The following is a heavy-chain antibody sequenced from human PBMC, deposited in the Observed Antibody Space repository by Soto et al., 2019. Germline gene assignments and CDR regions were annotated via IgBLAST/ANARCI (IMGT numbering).Heavy chain of an antibody. Sequence: GGSLRLSCAASGFTFSSYAMHWVRQAPGKGLEWVAVISYDGSNKYYADSVKGRFTISRDNSKNTLYLQMNSLRAEDTAVYYCARGNGIAAAGTNWFDPWGQGTLVTVSS. D-gene: IGHD6-13*01. CDR3: ARGNGIAAAGTNWFDP. J-gene: IGHJ5*02. CDR1: GFTFSSYA. V-gene: IGHV3-30-3*01. CDR2: ISYDGSNK.